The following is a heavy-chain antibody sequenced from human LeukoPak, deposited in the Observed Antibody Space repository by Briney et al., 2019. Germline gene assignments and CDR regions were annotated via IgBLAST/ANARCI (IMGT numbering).Heavy chain of an antibody. CDR2: VGAGGRPP. V-gene: IGHV3-23*01. CDR1: GFTFSSYA. J-gene: IGHJ4*02. Sequence: GGSLRLSCAASGFTFSSYAMTWVRQAPGKGLAWVSTVGAGGRPPYYPHSVRGLFTISRDNHKHTLYLQMNPLRAEDKAVYYCAKGLDYYGSGSYDHWGQGTLVTVSS. CDR3: AKGLDYYGSGSYDH. D-gene: IGHD3-10*01.